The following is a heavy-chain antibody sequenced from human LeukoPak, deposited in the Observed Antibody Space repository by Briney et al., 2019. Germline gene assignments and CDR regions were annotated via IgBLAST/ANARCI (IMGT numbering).Heavy chain of an antibody. CDR1: GFTFSSYA. J-gene: IGHJ3*02. V-gene: IGHV3-30*04. CDR2: ISYDGSNK. D-gene: IGHD1-26*01. Sequence: GGSLRLSCAASGFTFSSYALHWVRQAPGKGLEWVAFISYDGSNKYYADSVKGRFTISRDNSKNTLFLQMNSLRAEDSAIYYCAREGWDLNALDIWGQGTMVTVSP. CDR3: AREGWDLNALDI.